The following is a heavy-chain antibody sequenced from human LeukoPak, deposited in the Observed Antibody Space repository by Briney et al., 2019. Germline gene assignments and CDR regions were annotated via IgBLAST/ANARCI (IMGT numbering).Heavy chain of an antibody. Sequence: SGTLSLTCAVSGISMSGLNWWSWVRQAPGKGLEGIGEGYHSGATNYNPSLDSRVAISVDNSSNRFYLTLSSVTAADTAISYCPHDQGRSNYGLPVAFDVWGQGAMVTVSS. J-gene: IGHJ3*01. V-gene: IGHV4-4*02. CDR1: GISMSGLNW. CDR2: GYHSGAT. CDR3: PHDQGRSNYGLPVAFDV. D-gene: IGHD3-10*01.